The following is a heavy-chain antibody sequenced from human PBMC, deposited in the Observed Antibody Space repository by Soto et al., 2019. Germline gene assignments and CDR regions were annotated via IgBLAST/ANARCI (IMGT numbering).Heavy chain of an antibody. CDR2: IWYDGSNK. CDR3: ARAGEMTTVTTYFDY. Sequence: QVQLVESGGGVVQPGRSLRLSCAASGFTFSSYGMHWVRQAPGKGLEWVAVIWYDGSNKYYADSVKGRFTISRDNSKNTLYLQMNSLRAEETAVYYCARAGEMTTVTTYFDYWGPGTMVTVAS. CDR1: GFTFSSYG. D-gene: IGHD4-17*01. J-gene: IGHJ4*02. V-gene: IGHV3-33*01.